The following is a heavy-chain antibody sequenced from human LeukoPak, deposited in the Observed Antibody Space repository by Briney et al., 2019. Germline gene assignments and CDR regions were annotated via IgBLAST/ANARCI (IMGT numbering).Heavy chain of an antibody. V-gene: IGHV4-34*01. CDR1: GGSFSGYY. D-gene: IGHD6-13*01. CDR2: INHSGST. CDR3: ARLALPGYSSSWYSVDY. Sequence: SETLSLACAVYGGSFSGYYWSWIRQPPGKGLEWIGEINHSGSTNYNPSLKSRVTISVDTSKIQFSLKLSSVTAADTAVYYCARLALPGYSSSWYSVDYWGQGTLVTVSS. J-gene: IGHJ4*02.